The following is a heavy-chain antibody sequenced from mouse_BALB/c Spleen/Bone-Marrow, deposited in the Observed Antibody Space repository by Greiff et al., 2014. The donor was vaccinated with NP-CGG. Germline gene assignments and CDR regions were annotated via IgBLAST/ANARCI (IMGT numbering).Heavy chain of an antibody. D-gene: IGHD4-1*01. CDR3: ARKEGFWGTFAY. Sequence: VQLQQSGAELMKPGASVEISCKATGYTFSSYWIEWVKQRPGHGLEWIGEILPGSGSTKYNEKFKGKATFTADTSSNTAYMQLSSLTSEDSAVYYCARKEGFWGTFAYWGQGTLVTVSA. V-gene: IGHV1-9*01. CDR1: GYTFSSYW. J-gene: IGHJ3*01. CDR2: ILPGSGST.